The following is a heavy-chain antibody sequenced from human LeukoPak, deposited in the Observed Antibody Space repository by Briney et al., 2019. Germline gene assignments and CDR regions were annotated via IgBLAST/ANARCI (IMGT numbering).Heavy chain of an antibody. CDR1: GYTFTSYG. J-gene: IGHJ4*02. CDR2: ISAYNGNT. CDR3: ATRSGSGDYYFDY. Sequence: ASVKVSCKASGYTFTSYGISWVRQASGQGLEWMGWISAYNGNTNYAQKLQGRVTMTTDTSTSTAYMELSSLRSEDTAVYYCATRSGSGDYYFDYWGQGTLVTVSS. V-gene: IGHV1-18*01. D-gene: IGHD4-17*01.